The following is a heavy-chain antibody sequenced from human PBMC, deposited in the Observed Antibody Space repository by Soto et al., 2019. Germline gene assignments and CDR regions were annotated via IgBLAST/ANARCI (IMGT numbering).Heavy chain of an antibody. CDR1: GGSISSGDYY. Sequence: SSETLSLTCTVSGGSISSGDYYWSWIRQPPGKGLEWIGYIYYSGSTYYNPSLKSRVTISVDTSKNQFSLKLSSVTAADTAVYYCASQSSGYPFDYWGQGTLVTVSS. CDR2: IYYSGST. D-gene: IGHD3-22*01. CDR3: ASQSSGYPFDY. J-gene: IGHJ4*02. V-gene: IGHV4-30-4*01.